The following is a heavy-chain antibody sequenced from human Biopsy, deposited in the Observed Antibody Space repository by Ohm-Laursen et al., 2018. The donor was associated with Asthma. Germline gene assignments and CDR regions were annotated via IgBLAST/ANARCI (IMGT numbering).Heavy chain of an antibody. D-gene: IGHD1-26*01. V-gene: IGHV3-30*18. CDR1: GFTFSNYG. CDR2: ISFDRSNK. CDR3: PKDVFPGWELRRGPDY. J-gene: IGHJ4*02. Sequence: SLRLSCSATGFTFSNYGMHWVRQAPGKGLEWVAVISFDRSNKDYADSVKGRFTISRGNSKNTLHLEMNSLRVEDTAVYYCPKDVFPGWELRRGPDYWGQGTLVTVSS.